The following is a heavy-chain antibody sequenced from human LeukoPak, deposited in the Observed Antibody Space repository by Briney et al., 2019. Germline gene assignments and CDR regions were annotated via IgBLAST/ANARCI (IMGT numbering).Heavy chain of an antibody. J-gene: IGHJ5*02. Sequence: GTSVKVSRKASGFTFTSSAMQWVRQARGQRLEWIGWIVVGSGNTNYAQKFQERVTITRDMSTSTAYMELSSLRSEDTAVYYCAAAQGAYYDFWSGYYTSGQSWFDPWGQGTLVTVSS. CDR2: IVVGSGNT. CDR3: AAAQGAYYDFWSGYYTSGQSWFDP. D-gene: IGHD3-3*01. CDR1: GFTFTSSA. V-gene: IGHV1-58*02.